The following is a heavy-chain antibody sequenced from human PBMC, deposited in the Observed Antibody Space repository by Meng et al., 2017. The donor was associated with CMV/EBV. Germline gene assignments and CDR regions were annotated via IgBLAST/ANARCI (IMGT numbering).Heavy chain of an antibody. V-gene: IGHV3-11*04. D-gene: IGHD1-26*01. CDR2: ISSSGSTI. Sequence: AASGFPFRDYYMSWIRQAPGKGLEWVSYISSSGSTIYYADSVKGRFTISRDNAKNSLYLQMNSLRAEDTAVYYCARGSLVGATDFDYWGQGTLVTVSS. J-gene: IGHJ4*02. CDR1: GFPFRDYY. CDR3: ARGSLVGATDFDY.